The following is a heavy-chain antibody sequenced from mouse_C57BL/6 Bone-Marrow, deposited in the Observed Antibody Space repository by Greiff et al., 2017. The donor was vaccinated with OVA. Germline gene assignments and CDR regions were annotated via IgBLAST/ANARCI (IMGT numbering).Heavy chain of an antibody. Sequence: LVESGAELVRPGASVKLSCTASGFNIKDDYMHWVKQRPEQGLEWIGWIDPENGDTEYASKFQGKATITADTSSNTAYLQLSSLTSEDTAVYYCTSYYYGSSPCAMDYWGQGTSVTVSS. CDR2: IDPENGDT. D-gene: IGHD1-1*01. V-gene: IGHV14-4*01. CDR3: TSYYYGSSPCAMDY. CDR1: GFNIKDDY. J-gene: IGHJ4*01.